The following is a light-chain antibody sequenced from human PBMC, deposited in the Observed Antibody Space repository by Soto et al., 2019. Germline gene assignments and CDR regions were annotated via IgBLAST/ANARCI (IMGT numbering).Light chain of an antibody. V-gene: IGKV2D-29*01. CDR1: QALLHTNGKTY. Sequence: DVVMTQSPLFLPVTLGQPASISRKSSQALLHTNGKTYLHWYLQKPGQPPHLLIYEVSNRFSGVPDRFNGRGSGTDFTLKISRVEAEDVGVFYCMQSLQLPLTFGGGNKV. CDR3: MQSLQLPLT. J-gene: IGKJ4*01. CDR2: EVS.